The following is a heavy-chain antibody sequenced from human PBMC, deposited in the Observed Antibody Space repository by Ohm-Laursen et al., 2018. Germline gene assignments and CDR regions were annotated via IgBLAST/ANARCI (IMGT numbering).Heavy chain of an antibody. CDR1: SGSISTNY. CDR3: VRDDDTTGHYSYFHH. CDR2: IHTSGYT. V-gene: IGHV4-4*07. Sequence: SDTLSLTCTVSSGSISTNYWSWIRQPAGKGLEWVGRIHTSGYTNYNPSLKSRVTMSVDTSKNQFSLKLSSVTAEDTAVYYCVRDDDTTGHYSYFHHWGQGSLVTVSS. D-gene: IGHD3-22*01. J-gene: IGHJ1*01.